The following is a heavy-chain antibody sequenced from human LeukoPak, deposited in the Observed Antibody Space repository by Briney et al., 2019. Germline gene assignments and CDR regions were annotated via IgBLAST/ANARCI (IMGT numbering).Heavy chain of an antibody. CDR3: ARVRCSGGSCPYYYYYYYMDV. CDR1: GGSLNTINW. D-gene: IGHD2-15*01. J-gene: IGHJ6*03. Sequence: SGTLSLTRDVSGGSLNTINWWNWVRQPPEKGLEWIGEIFHSGTTHYNPSLKSRVTISVDKSKNRFSLSLTSVTAADTAVYYCARVRCSGGSCPYYYYYYYMDVWGKGTTVTVSS. CDR2: IFHSGTT. V-gene: IGHV4-4*02.